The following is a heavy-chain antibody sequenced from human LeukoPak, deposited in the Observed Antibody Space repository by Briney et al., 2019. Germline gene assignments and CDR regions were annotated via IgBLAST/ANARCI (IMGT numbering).Heavy chain of an antibody. CDR2: ISGSGGST. CDR3: AKLPLKLGSTSYYFDY. Sequence: GGSLRLSCAASGFTFSSYAMSWVRQAPGKGLEWVSAISGSGGSTYYADSVKGRFTISRDNSKNTLYLQMNSLRAEDTAVYYCAKLPLKLGSTSYYFDYWGQGTLVTVSS. CDR1: GFTFSSYA. D-gene: IGHD2-2*01. J-gene: IGHJ4*02. V-gene: IGHV3-23*01.